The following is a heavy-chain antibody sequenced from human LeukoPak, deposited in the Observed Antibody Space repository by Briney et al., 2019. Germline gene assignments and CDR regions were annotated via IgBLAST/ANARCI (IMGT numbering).Heavy chain of an antibody. Sequence: ASVKVSCKASGYTFTNYGVTWVRQAPGQGLEWMGWISAYHGSTNDAQNLQGRVTMTTDTSTNTAYMELRSLRSDDTAVYYCARGGSSATQYNYFDYWGQGTLVTVSS. CDR1: GYTFTNYG. CDR2: ISAYHGST. V-gene: IGHV1-18*01. J-gene: IGHJ4*02. CDR3: ARGGSSATQYNYFDY. D-gene: IGHD2-2*01.